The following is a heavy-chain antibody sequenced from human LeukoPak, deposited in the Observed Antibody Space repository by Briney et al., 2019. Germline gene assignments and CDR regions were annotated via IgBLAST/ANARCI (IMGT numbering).Heavy chain of an antibody. V-gene: IGHV1-46*01. D-gene: IGHD3-22*01. CDR1: GYIFTSYY. CDR3: ARDPSYDSSGYYYGYFDY. Sequence: ASVKVSCKASGYIFTSYYMHWVRQAPGQGLEWMGISNPSGGNTTYAQKFQGRVTMTRDMSTSTVYMELSSLRSEDTAVYYCARDPSYDSSGYYYGYFDYWGQGTLVTVSS. J-gene: IGHJ4*02. CDR2: SNPSGGNT.